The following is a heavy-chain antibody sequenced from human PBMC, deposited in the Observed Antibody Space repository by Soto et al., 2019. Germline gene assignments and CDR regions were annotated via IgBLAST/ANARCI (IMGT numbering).Heavy chain of an antibody. Sequence: SQTLSLTYAISGDSVSDNSAAWNWIRQSPSRGLEWLGRTYYRSKWYNDYAVSVKSRITVTPDTSKNQFSLHLNSVTPEDTAVYYCARVFPYYVSSESYLVYSGQGVLVTGFS. D-gene: IGHD3-16*01. CDR3: ARVFPYYVSSESYLVY. CDR2: TYYRSKWYN. J-gene: IGHJ4*02. V-gene: IGHV6-1*01. CDR1: GDSVSDNSAA.